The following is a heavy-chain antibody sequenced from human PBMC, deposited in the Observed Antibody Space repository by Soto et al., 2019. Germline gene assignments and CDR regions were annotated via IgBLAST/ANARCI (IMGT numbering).Heavy chain of an antibody. J-gene: IGHJ4*02. CDR1: GFTFSSYG. D-gene: IGHD2-21*01. CDR3: AKKKAGGDYYFDY. CDR2: ISYDGSNK. V-gene: IGHV3-30*18. Sequence: QVQLVESGGGVVQPGRSLRLSCAASGFTFSSYGMHWARQAPGKGLEWVAVISYDGSNKYYADSVKGRFTISRDNSKNTLYLQMNSLRAEDTAVYYCAKKKAGGDYYFDYWGQGTLVTVSS.